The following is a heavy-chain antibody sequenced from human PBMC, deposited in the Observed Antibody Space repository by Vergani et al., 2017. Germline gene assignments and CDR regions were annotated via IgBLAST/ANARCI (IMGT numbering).Heavy chain of an antibody. CDR2: ISYDGSNK. CDR3: ARVFXSDYYDSSGYSDDAFDI. Sequence: QVQLVESGGGVVQPGRSLRLSCAASGFTFSSYAMHWVRQAPGKGLEWVAVISYDGSNKYYADSVKGRFTISRDNSKNTLYLQMNSLRAEDTAGYYCARVFXSDYYDSSGYSDDAFDIWGQGTMVTVSS. D-gene: IGHD3-22*01. J-gene: IGHJ3*02. V-gene: IGHV3-30*01. CDR1: GFTFSSYA.